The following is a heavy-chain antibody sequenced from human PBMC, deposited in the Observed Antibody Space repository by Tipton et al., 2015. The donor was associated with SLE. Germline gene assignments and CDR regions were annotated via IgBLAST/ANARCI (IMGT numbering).Heavy chain of an antibody. D-gene: IGHD1-7*01. V-gene: IGHV4-61*02. CDR1: GGSISSGTYY. Sequence: TLSLTCTVSGGSISSGTYYWSWIRQPAGKGLEWIGRIYTSGSTNYNPSLKSRVTISVDTSKNQFSLKLNSVTAADTAVYYCARGGTGTTQYMDVWGKGTTVTVSS. CDR2: IYTSGST. J-gene: IGHJ6*03. CDR3: ARGGTGTTQYMDV.